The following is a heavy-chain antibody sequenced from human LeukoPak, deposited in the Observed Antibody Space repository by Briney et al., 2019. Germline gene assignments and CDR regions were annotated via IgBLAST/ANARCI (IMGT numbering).Heavy chain of an antibody. D-gene: IGHD1-1*01. J-gene: IGHJ3*02. Sequence: GGSLRLSCAASGFAFSSYAMTWVRQAPGKGLEWVSLISPSGGSTHYADSVKGRFTISRGNSKNTLYLQLDSLRAEDTAVYYCAKGWKCVDIWGQGTMITVSS. CDR1: GFAFSSYA. V-gene: IGHV3-23*01. CDR2: ISPSGGST. CDR3: AKGWKCVDI.